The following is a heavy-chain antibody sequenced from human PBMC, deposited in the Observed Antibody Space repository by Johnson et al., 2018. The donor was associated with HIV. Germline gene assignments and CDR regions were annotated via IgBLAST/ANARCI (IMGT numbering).Heavy chain of an antibody. CDR2: ISYDGSNK. D-gene: IGHD2-21*01. V-gene: IGHV3-30*04. J-gene: IGHJ3*02. CDR1: GFTFSSYA. Sequence: QVQLVESGGGVVQPGRSLRLSCAASGFTFSSYAMHWVRQAPGKGLEWVAVISYDGSNKYYADSVKGRFTISRDNSKNTLYLQMNSLRAEDTAVYYCAKDLEHILTYAFDIWGQGTMVTVSS. CDR3: AKDLEHILTYAFDI.